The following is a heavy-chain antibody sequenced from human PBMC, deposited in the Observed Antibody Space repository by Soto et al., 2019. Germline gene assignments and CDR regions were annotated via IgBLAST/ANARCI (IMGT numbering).Heavy chain of an antibody. CDR1: GFTFSNAW. CDR3: TTGQTYYYDSSGYYWAGGMDV. V-gene: IGHV3-15*01. D-gene: IGHD3-22*01. Sequence: EVQLVESGGGLVKPGGSLRLSCAASGFTFSNAWMNWVRQAPGKGLEWVGRIKSKSDGETTDYAAPVKGRFTISRDDSKNTLYLQMNSLKTEDTAVYYCTTGQTYYYDSSGYYWAGGMDVWGQGITVTVSS. CDR2: IKSKSDGETT. J-gene: IGHJ6*02.